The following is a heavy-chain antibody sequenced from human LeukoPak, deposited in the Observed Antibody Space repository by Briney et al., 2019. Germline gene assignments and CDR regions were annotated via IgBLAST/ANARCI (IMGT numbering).Heavy chain of an antibody. CDR1: GFTFSSYG. J-gene: IGHJ5*02. Sequence: GGSLRLSCAASGFTFSSYGMHWVRQAPGKGLEWVAVISYDGSNKYYADSVKGRFTISRDNAKNSLYLQMNSLRAEDTALYHCARDIDYDSSGYYYKWFDPWGQGTLVTVSS. V-gene: IGHV3-30*03. D-gene: IGHD3-22*01. CDR2: ISYDGSNK. CDR3: ARDIDYDSSGYYYKWFDP.